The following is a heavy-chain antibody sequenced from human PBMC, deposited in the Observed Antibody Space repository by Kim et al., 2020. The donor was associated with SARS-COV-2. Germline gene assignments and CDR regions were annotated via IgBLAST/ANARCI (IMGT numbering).Heavy chain of an antibody. CDR3: TTDSSSHRPYYYGSGSYPAYYYGMDV. D-gene: IGHD3-10*01. Sequence: GGSLRLSCAASGFTFSNAWMSWVRQAPGKGLEWVGRIKSKTDGGTTDYAAPVKGRFTISRDDSKNTLYLQMNSLKTEDTAVYYCTTDSSSHRPYYYGSGSYPAYYYGMDVWGQGTTVTVSS. J-gene: IGHJ6*02. CDR2: IKSKTDGGTT. V-gene: IGHV3-15*01. CDR1: GFTFSNAW.